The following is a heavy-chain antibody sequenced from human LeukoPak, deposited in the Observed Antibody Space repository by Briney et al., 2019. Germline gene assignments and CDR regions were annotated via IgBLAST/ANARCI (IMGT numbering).Heavy chain of an antibody. CDR3: ATYGSGSYYVYYFDY. CDR1: GYTFTSHG. CDR2: INPNSGGT. J-gene: IGHJ4*02. D-gene: IGHD3-10*01. Sequence: ASVKVSCKASGYTFTSHGISWVRQAPGQGLEWMGWINPNSGGTNYAQKFQGRVTMTRDTSISTAYMELSRLRSDDTAVYYCATYGSGSYYVYYFDYWGQGTLVTVSS. V-gene: IGHV1-2*02.